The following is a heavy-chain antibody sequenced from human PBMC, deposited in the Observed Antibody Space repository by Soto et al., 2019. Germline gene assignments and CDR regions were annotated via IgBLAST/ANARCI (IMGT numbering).Heavy chain of an antibody. CDR2: IYDSGST. D-gene: IGHD6-13*01. CDR3: ARHPSSWYPGWFGP. Sequence: QLQLQESGPGLVKPSETLSLTCTVSGGSISSSSYYWGWIRQPPGKGLEWIGRIYDSGSTYYNPSRKSRVTISVDTSKNQHSLKLSSVPAADTAVYYCARHPSSWYPGWFGPWGQGTLVTVSS. V-gene: IGHV4-39*01. J-gene: IGHJ5*02. CDR1: GGSISSSSYY.